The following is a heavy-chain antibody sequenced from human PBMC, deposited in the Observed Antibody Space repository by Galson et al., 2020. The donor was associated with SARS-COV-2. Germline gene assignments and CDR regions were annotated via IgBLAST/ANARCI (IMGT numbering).Heavy chain of an antibody. CDR1: GGSFSGYS. D-gene: IGHD2-8*01. Sequence: SETLSLTCDVYGGSFSGYSWTWVRQPPGKGLEWIGDINHSGSTNYNPSLKSRVFISVDTSKNQFSLKLSSVTAADTAVYYCARGGSRPIMVFDYYYFYMDVWGKGTTVTVSS. J-gene: IGHJ6*03. V-gene: IGHV4-34*01. CDR3: ARGGSRPIMVFDYYYFYMDV. CDR2: INHSGST.